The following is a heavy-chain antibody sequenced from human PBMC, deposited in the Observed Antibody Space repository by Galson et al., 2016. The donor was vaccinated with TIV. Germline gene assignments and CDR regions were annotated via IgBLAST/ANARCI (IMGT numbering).Heavy chain of an antibody. CDR2: ISYDGINK. Sequence: SLRLSCAASGFTFRSHAMHWVRQAPGKGLEWVADISYDGINKYYADSVKGRFTVSRDNSKSTLYLQLNSLRTEDTAVYYCARETVCGGDCYYFDYWGQGTLVTVSS. V-gene: IGHV3-30*01. CDR3: ARETVCGGDCYYFDY. J-gene: IGHJ4*02. CDR1: GFTFRSHA. D-gene: IGHD2-21*02.